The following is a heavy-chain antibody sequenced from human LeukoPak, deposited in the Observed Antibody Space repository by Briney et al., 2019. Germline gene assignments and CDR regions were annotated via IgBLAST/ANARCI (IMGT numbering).Heavy chain of an antibody. CDR1: GGSISSYY. J-gene: IGHJ4*02. Sequence: PAETLSLTCTVSGGSISSYYWSWIWQPAGKGLEWIGRIYTSGSTNYNPSLKSRVTMSVDTSKNQFSLKLSSVTAADTAVYYCARDGSYYDSSGYVDYWGQGTLVTVSS. CDR2: IYTSGST. CDR3: ARDGSYYDSSGYVDY. D-gene: IGHD3-22*01. V-gene: IGHV4-4*07.